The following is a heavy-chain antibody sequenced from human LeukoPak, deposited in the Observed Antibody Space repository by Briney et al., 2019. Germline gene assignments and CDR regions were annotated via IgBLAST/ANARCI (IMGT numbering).Heavy chain of an antibody. V-gene: IGHV3-30-3*01. CDR2: ISYDGSNK. CDR1: GFTFSSYA. Sequence: QSGRSLRLSCAASGFTFSSYAMHWVRQAPGKGLEWVAVISYDGSNKYYADSVKGRFTTSRDNAKNSLYLQMNSLRAEDTGLYYCAKDMVPRKADSSGLDAFDIWGQGTMVTVSS. D-gene: IGHD3-22*01. CDR3: AKDMVPRKADSSGLDAFDI. J-gene: IGHJ3*02.